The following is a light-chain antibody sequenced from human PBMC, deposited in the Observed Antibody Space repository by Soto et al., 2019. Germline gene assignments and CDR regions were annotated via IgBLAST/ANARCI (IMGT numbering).Light chain of an antibody. CDR3: SSYAGSNNFVV. V-gene: IGLV2-8*01. CDR2: EVN. Sequence: QSVLTQPPSASGSPGQSVTISCTGTSSDVGGYNFVSWFQQNPGKAPKLMIYEVNKRPSGVPDRFSGSKSGNTASLTVSGLQAEDEADYYCSSYAGSNNFVVFGGGTKLTVL. CDR1: SSDVGGYNF. J-gene: IGLJ2*01.